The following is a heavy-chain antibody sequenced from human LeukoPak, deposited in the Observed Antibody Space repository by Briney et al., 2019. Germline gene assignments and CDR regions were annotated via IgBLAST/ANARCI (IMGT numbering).Heavy chain of an antibody. D-gene: IGHD6-13*01. CDR1: GFTFSNYG. Sequence: GRSLRLSCATSGFTFSNYGMHWVRQAPGKGLEWVAVVSYEGKSQYYADPVRGRFTISRDNSKNTLYLQMNSLRGEDAAVYYCAKEGTAQISTWYDYWGQGTLVTVSS. V-gene: IGHV3-30*18. CDR2: VSYEGKSQ. CDR3: AKEGTAQISTWYDY. J-gene: IGHJ4*02.